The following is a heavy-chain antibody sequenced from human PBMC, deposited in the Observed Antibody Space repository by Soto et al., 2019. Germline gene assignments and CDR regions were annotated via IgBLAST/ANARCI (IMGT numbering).Heavy chain of an antibody. CDR2: IYHSGST. V-gene: IGHV4-30-2*01. CDR1: GGSISSGGYS. D-gene: IGHD3-22*01. Sequence: SETLSLTCAVSGGSISSGGYSWSWIRQPPGKGLEWIGYIYHSGSTYYNPSLKSRVTISVDRSKNQFSLKLSSVTAADTAVYYCADSGYYHNNGKDVWGQGTTVTVSS. J-gene: IGHJ6*02. CDR3: ADSGYYHNNGKDV.